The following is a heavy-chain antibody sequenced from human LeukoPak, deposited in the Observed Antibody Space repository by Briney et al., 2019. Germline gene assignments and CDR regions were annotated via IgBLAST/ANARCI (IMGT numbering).Heavy chain of an antibody. J-gene: IGHJ4*02. V-gene: IGHV1-2*02. CDR3: ARDYFEQHGDYFDY. CDR1: GYTFTGYY. Sequence: GASVKVSCKASGYTFTGYYMHWVRQAPGQGLEWMGWINPNSGGTNYAQKFQGRVTMTTDTSTSTAYMELRSLRSDDTAVYYCARDYFEQHGDYFDYWGQGTLVTVSS. D-gene: IGHD6-13*01. CDR2: INPNSGGT.